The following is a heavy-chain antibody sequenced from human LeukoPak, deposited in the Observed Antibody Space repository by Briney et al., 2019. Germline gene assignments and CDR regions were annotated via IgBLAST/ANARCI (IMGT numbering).Heavy chain of an antibody. CDR3: AKGVSVVPAEEPYFDY. CDR2: ISGSGGST. Sequence: SGGSLRLSCAASGFTFSPYSMNWVRQAPGKGLEWVSAISGSGGSTYDADSVKGRFTISRDNSKNTLYLQMNSLRAEDTAVYYCAKGVSVVPAEEPYFDYWGQGTLVTVSS. CDR1: GFTFSPYS. V-gene: IGHV3-23*01. J-gene: IGHJ4*02. D-gene: IGHD2-2*01.